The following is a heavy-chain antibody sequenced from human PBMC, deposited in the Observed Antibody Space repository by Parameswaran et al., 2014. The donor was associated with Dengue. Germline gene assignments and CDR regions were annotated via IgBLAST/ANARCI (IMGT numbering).Heavy chain of an antibody. CDR2: VYYGGNT. CDR1: GGSITSSTYY. J-gene: IGHJ3*02. Sequence: ASETLSLTCTVSGGSITSSTYYWAWIRQPPGKGLEWIGSVYYGGNTYYNPSLESRVTRSVDTSKNQLSLKLSSVTAADTAVYFCAGHMITFGELSSCFDIWGKGQWSPSPQ. CDR3: AGHMITFGELSSCFDI. V-gene: IGHV4-39*07. D-gene: IGHD3-16*01.